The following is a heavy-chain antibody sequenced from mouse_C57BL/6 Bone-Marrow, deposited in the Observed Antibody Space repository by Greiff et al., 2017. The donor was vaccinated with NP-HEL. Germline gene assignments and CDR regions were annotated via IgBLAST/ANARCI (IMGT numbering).Heavy chain of an antibody. V-gene: IGHV1-19*01. Sequence: EVQLQQSGPVLVKPGASVKMSCKASGYTFTDYYMNWVKQSHGKSLEWIGVINPYNGGTSYNQKFKGKATLTVDKSSSTAYMELHSLTSEDSAVYYCARRGTLVPGAYYYAMDYWGQGTSVTVSS. D-gene: IGHD2-10*02. CDR1: GYTFTDYY. J-gene: IGHJ4*01. CDR3: ARRGTLVPGAYYYAMDY. CDR2: INPYNGGT.